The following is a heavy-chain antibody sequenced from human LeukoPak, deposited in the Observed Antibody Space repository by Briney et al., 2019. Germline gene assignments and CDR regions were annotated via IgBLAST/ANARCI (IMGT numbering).Heavy chain of an antibody. CDR2: LRGDGET. CDR3: AKASWVSSADAVL. V-gene: IGHV3-23*01. J-gene: IGHJ4*02. CDR1: GFTFSSYA. Sequence: GGSLRLSCAASGFTFSSYAMSWVRQAPARGLEWVSSLRGDGETFYADPVKGRFTLSRDESRNTVYLQMNNLRVEDTAVYFCAKASWVSSADAVLWGQGTLVTVSS. D-gene: IGHD3-16*01.